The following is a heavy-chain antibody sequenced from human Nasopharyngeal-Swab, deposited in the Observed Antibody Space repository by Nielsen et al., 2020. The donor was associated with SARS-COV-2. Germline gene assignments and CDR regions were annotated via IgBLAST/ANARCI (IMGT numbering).Heavy chain of an antibody. CDR2: ISSSSSTI. Sequence: GGSLRLSCAASGFTFSSYSMNWVRQAPGKGLEWVSYISSSSSTIYYADSVKGRFTISRDNSKNTLYLQMNSLRAEDTAVYYCAKEEAGYYYDSSGVRGFDYWGQGTLVTVSS. CDR3: AKEEAGYYYDSSGVRGFDY. J-gene: IGHJ4*02. D-gene: IGHD3-22*01. CDR1: GFTFSSYS. V-gene: IGHV3-48*01.